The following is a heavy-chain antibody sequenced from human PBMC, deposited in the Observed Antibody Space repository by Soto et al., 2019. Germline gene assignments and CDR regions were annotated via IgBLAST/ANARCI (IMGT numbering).Heavy chain of an antibody. CDR2: INHSGST. CDR1: GGSISSYY. J-gene: IGHJ6*02. CDR3: ARGVSSSWHLYYYYYYGMDV. Sequence: PSDTLSLTCTIAGGSISSYYWTWIRPSPGQGLEWIGEINHSGSTHYNPSLKSRVTISVDTSKNQFSLKLSSVTAADTAVYYCARGVSSSWHLYYYYYYGMDVWGQGTTVTVSS. V-gene: IGHV4-34*01. D-gene: IGHD6-13*01.